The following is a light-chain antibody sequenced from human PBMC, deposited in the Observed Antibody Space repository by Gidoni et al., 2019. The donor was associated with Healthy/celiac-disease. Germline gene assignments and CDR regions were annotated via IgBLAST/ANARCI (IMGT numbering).Light chain of an antibody. CDR2: DNN. V-gene: IGLV1-51*01. J-gene: IGLJ3*02. CDR1: SSNIGNNY. CDR3: GTWDSSLSARV. Sequence: QSVLTQPPSGSAAPGQKVTISCSGSSSNIGNNYVSWYQQLPGTAPKLLIYDNNKRPSGIPDRFSASKSGTSATLGITGLQTGDEADYYCGTWDSSLSARVFGGGTKLTVL.